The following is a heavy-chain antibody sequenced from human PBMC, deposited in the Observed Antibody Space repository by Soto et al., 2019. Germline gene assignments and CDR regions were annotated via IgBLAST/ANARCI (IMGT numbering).Heavy chain of an antibody. J-gene: IGHJ4*02. CDR2: MYSILNT. CDR3: ARHLDHNDRSGYYFFDY. CDR1: GASLTSSSYY. V-gene: IGHV4-39*01. D-gene: IGHD3-22*01. Sequence: QLQLQESGPGLVKPSATLSLTCTVSGASLTSSSYYWGWIRQPPGKGLEWIGSMYSILNTFYNPSLKSRVTISVDTSKNQFSLRLSSVTAADTAVYYCARHLDHNDRSGYYFFDYWGQGTLVAVSS.